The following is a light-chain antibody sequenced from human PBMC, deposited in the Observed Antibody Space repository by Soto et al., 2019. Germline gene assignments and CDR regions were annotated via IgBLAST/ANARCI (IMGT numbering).Light chain of an antibody. CDR1: NSDVGTYKF. V-gene: IGLV2-23*01. J-gene: IGLJ3*02. CDR3: CSYAGSSVMV. CDR2: EGN. Sequence: QSALTQPVSVSGSPGQSITISCTGTNSDVGTYKFVSWYQQHPGKAPKLMIYEGNKRPSGISNRFSGSKSGSTASLTISGLQAEDEADYYCCSYAGSSVMVFGGGTQLTVL.